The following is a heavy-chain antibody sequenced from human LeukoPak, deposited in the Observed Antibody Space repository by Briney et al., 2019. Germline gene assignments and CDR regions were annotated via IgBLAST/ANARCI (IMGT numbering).Heavy chain of an antibody. CDR2: IYHSGST. D-gene: IGHD3-10*01. CDR1: GYSISSGYY. J-gene: IGHJ5*02. Sequence: SETLSLTCTVSGYSISSGYYWGWIRQPPGKGLEWIGSIYHSGSTYYNPSLKSRVTISVDTSKNQFSLKLSSVTAADTAVYYCARDRRGIDPWGQGTLVTVSS. CDR3: ARDRRGIDP. V-gene: IGHV4-38-2*02.